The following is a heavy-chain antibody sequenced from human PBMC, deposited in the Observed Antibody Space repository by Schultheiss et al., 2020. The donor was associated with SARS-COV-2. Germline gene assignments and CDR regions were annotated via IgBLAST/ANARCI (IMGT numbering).Heavy chain of an antibody. J-gene: IGHJ6*02. CDR3: ARVEIAAVLYYYYYGMDV. CDR2: INPNSGGT. Sequence: ASVKVSCKVSGYTLTELSMHWVRQAPGQGLEWMGRINPNSGGTNYAQKFQGRVTMTRDTSISTAYMELSRLRSDDTAVYYCARVEIAAVLYYYYYGMDVWGQGTTVTVSS. V-gene: IGHV1-2*06. CDR1: GYTLTELS. D-gene: IGHD6-13*01.